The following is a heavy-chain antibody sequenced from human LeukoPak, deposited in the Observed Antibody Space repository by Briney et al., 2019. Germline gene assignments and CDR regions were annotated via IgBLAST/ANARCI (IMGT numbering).Heavy chain of an antibody. CDR3: ARLNVGGSYGY. J-gene: IGHJ4*02. V-gene: IGHV3-48*04. Sequence: GGSLRLSCAASGFTFSSYSMNWVRQAPGKGLEWVSYISSSSSTIYYADSVKGRFTISRDNAKNSLYLQMNSLRAEDTAVCYCARLNVGGSYGYWGQGTLVTVSS. D-gene: IGHD1-26*01. CDR1: GFTFSSYS. CDR2: ISSSSSTI.